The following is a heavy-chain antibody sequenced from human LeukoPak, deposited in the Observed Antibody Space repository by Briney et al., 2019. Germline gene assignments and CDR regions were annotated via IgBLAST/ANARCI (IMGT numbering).Heavy chain of an antibody. D-gene: IGHD4-17*01. V-gene: IGHV1-69*13. CDR3: AREYGDSFFDY. CDR1: GYIFAHNG. Sequence: SVKVSCKTSGYIFAHNGISWVRQAPGQGLEWMGGIIPIFGTANYAQKFQGRVTITAGESTSTAYMELSSLRSEDTAVYYCAREYGDSFFDYWGQGTLVTVSS. CDR2: IIPIFGTA. J-gene: IGHJ4*02.